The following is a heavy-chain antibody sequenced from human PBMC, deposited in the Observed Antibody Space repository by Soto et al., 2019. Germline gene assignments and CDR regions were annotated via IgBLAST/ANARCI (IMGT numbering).Heavy chain of an antibody. CDR1: GYTFTSYA. J-gene: IGHJ6*02. CDR3: ARGPNVLRFLEWSHYYYYYGMDV. CDR2: INAGNGNT. D-gene: IGHD3-3*01. Sequence: GASVKVSCKASGYTFTSYAMHWVRQAPGQRLEWMGWINAGNGNTKYSQKFQGRVTITRDTSASTAYMELSSLRSEDTAVYYCARGPNVLRFLEWSHYYYYYGMDVWGQGTTVTVS. V-gene: IGHV1-3*01.